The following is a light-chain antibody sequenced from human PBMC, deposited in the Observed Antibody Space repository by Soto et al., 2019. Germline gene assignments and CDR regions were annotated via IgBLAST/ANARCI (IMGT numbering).Light chain of an antibody. V-gene: IGLV2-11*01. J-gene: IGLJ2*01. CDR1: SSDVGGYNY. CDR2: DVS. Sequence: QSALTQPRSVSGSPGQSVTISCTGTSSDVGGYNYVSWYQQHPGKAPKLMIYDVSKRPSGVPDRFSGSKSGNTASLTISGLQAEDEADYYCCSYAGSYLVVFGGGTKVTV. CDR3: CSYAGSYLVV.